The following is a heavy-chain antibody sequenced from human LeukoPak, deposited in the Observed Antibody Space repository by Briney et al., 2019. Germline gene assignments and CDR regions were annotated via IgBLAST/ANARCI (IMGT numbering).Heavy chain of an antibody. CDR2: INHSGST. D-gene: IGHD3-22*01. V-gene: IGHV4-34*01. CDR3: ARVDYYDSSGYYYGYYYYYMDV. CDR1: GGSFSGYY. Sequence: SETLSLTCAVYGGSFSGYYWSWIRQPPGKGLEWIGEINHSGSTNYNPSLKSRVTISVDTSKNQFSLKLSSVTAADTAVYYCARVDYYDSSGYYYGYYYYYMDVWGKGTTVTVSS. J-gene: IGHJ6*03.